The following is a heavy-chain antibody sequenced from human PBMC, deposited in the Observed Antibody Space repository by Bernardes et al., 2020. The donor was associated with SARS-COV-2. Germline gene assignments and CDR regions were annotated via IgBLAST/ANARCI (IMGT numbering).Heavy chain of an antibody. D-gene: IGHD2-21*02. CDR3: AKGHIVVVTAHSDY. Sequence: GGSLRLSCAASGFTFSSYAMSWVRQAPGKGLEWVSAISGSGGSTYYADSVKGRFTISRDNSKNTLYLQMNSLRAEDTAVYYCAKGHIVVVTAHSDYWGQGTLVTVSS. CDR1: GFTFSSYA. V-gene: IGHV3-23*01. CDR2: ISGSGGST. J-gene: IGHJ4*02.